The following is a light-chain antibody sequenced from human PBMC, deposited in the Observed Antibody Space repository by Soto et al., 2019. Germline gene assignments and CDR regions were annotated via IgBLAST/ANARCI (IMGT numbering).Light chain of an antibody. Sequence: EIVLTQSPGTLSLSPGERATLSCRASQSFSSSYLAWYQRKPGQAPRLLIYGASSRATGIPDRFSGSGSGTDFTLTISRLEPEDFAVYYCQQYGSSPRTFGQGTKVDIK. CDR1: QSFSSSY. CDR3: QQYGSSPRT. CDR2: GAS. V-gene: IGKV3-20*01. J-gene: IGKJ1*01.